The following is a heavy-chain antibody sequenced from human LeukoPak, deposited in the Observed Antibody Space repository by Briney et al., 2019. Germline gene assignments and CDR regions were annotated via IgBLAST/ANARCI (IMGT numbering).Heavy chain of an antibody. CDR2: ISPIFGTA. J-gene: IGHJ6*03. CDR1: GGTFSSYA. D-gene: IGHD4-17*01. V-gene: IGHV1-69*05. CDR3: AREPISPSDYGDPRVYYYMDV. Sequence: SVKISCKASGGTFSSYAISWVRQAPGQGLEWMGRISPIFGTANYAQKFQGRVTITTDESTSTAYMELSSLRSEDTAVYYCAREPISPSDYGDPRVYYYMDVWGKGTTVTVSS.